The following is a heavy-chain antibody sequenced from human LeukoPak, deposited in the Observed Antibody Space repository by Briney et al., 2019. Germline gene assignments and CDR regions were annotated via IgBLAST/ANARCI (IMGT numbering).Heavy chain of an antibody. V-gene: IGHV3-7*01. D-gene: IGHD4-17*01. CDR1: GFTSSSYW. Sequence: PGGSLRLSCAASGFTSSSYWMSWVRQAPGKGLEWVANIKQDGSEKYYVDSVKGRFTISRDNAKNSLYLQMNSLRAEDTAVYYCARERDYYGDSNFDYWGQGTLVTVSS. CDR2: IKQDGSEK. CDR3: ARERDYYGDSNFDY. J-gene: IGHJ4*02.